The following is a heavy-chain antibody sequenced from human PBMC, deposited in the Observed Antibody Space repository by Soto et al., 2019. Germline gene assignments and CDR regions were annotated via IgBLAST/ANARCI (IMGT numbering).Heavy chain of an antibody. CDR1: GLKCINPG. CDR2: FYTDGSR. D-gene: IGHD3-22*01. V-gene: IGHV3-53*01. CDR3: TREDYYGSKMHGMDV. J-gene: IGHJ6*02. Sequence: GPHRLSSRAAGLKCINPGMSWVRTAQGKGLEWVSVFYTDGSRYYADSVKGRCTMSRDTSKNTLNLQMNSLRAEDTAVYYCTREDYYGSKMHGMDVWGQGTMVT.